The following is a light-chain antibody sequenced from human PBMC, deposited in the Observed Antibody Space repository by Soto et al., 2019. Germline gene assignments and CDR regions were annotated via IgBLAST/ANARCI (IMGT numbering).Light chain of an antibody. Sequence: EIVMTQSPATLSVSPGERASLSCRASQSVSDYTAWFQQKPGQPPRLVIYEASNRATGIPDRFSGSGSGTDFTLTISSLDPEDFAVYYCQQRNNWPWTFGQGTKVDIK. V-gene: IGKV3-11*01. CDR1: QSVSDY. CDR3: QQRNNWPWT. J-gene: IGKJ1*01. CDR2: EAS.